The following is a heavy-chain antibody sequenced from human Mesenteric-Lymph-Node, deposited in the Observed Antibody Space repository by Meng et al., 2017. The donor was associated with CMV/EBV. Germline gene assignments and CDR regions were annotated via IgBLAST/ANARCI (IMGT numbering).Heavy chain of an antibody. D-gene: IGHD3-10*01. Sequence: GESLKISCAASGFTFSSYGMSWVRQAPGKGLEWVSAISGSVGSTYYADSVKGRFTISRDNSKNTLYLQMNSLRAEDTAVYYCARGEGYYGSGSYSNYYYGMDVWGQGTTVTVSS. CDR3: ARGEGYYGSGSYSNYYYGMDV. CDR2: ISGSVGST. J-gene: IGHJ6*02. V-gene: IGHV3-23*01. CDR1: GFTFSSYG.